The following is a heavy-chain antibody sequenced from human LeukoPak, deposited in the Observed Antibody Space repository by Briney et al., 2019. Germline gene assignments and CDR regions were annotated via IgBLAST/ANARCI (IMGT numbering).Heavy chain of an antibody. CDR1: GYTFTSYY. J-gene: IGHJ5*02. V-gene: IGHV1-46*01. CDR3: ARVFVVVLAALVWFDP. CDR2: INPSGGST. Sequence: ASVKVSCKASGYTFTSYYMHWVRQAPGQGLEWMGIINPSGGSTSYAQKFQGRVTITADESTSTAYMELSSLRSEDTAVYYCARVFVVVLAALVWFDPWGQGTLVTVSS. D-gene: IGHD2-2*01.